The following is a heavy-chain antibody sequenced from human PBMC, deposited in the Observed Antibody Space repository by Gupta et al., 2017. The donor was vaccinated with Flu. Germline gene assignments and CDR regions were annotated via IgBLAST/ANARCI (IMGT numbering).Heavy chain of an antibody. V-gene: IGHV4-4*07. Sequence: PVAGVPIGSNYWTWIRQPAGKGLEWVGRIYTNETTNYNPSLKSRVTMSVDTSKNQFSLKLTSVTAADTAVYYCARADIKMGWFDPWGQGTLVIVSS. CDR1: GVPIGSNY. D-gene: IGHD2-15*01. CDR3: ARADIKMGWFDP. J-gene: IGHJ5*02. CDR2: IYTNETT.